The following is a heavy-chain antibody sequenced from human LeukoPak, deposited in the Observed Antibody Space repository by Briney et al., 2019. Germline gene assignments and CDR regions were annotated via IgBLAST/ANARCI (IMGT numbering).Heavy chain of an antibody. CDR1: GVSLGDYA. CDR3: ARQIRTTTDYFDY. V-gene: IGHV3-49*04. D-gene: IGHD4-17*01. CDR2: IRSKAYGGTT. Sequence: GGSLRLSCTASGVSLGDYAMSWVRQAPGKGLEWVGFIRSKAYGGTTEYAASVRGRFTISRDDSKSIAYLQMNSLKTEDTAVYYCARQIRTTTDYFDYWGQGTLVTVSS. J-gene: IGHJ4*02.